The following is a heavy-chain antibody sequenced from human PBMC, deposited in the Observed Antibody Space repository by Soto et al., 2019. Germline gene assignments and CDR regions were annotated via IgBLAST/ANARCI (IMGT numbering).Heavy chain of an antibody. CDR1: GGSISVYY. V-gene: IGHV4-59*01. CDR3: ARGVGSSPPRY. J-gene: IGHJ4*02. Sequence: SETLSLTCTISGGSISVYYWSWIRQSPGQGLEWIGYIYDSGSPYYNPSLKTRVTVSADTSKNQISLKLTSATAADTAVYFCARGVGSSPPRYWGRGTLVTVSS. CDR2: IYDSGSP. D-gene: IGHD3-9*01.